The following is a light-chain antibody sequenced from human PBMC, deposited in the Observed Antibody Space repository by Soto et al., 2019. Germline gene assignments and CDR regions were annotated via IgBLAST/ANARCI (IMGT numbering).Light chain of an antibody. V-gene: IGLV6-57*03. CDR2: ADK. Sequence: NFMLTQPHSVSESPGKTVIISCTRTTGSIASSYVQWYQQRPGSAPTTIISADKERPSGVPARFSGSIDRSSNSASLTISGLQTADEADYYCQSYDNDNRVFGGGTKLTVL. CDR1: TGSIASSY. J-gene: IGLJ3*02. CDR3: QSYDNDNRV.